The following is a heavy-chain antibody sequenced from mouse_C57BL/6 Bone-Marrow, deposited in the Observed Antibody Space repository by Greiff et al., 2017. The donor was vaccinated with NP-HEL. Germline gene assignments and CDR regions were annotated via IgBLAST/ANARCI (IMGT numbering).Heavy chain of an antibody. J-gene: IGHJ2*01. CDR3: VREINYYGSSYGNFDY. Sequence: EVHLVESGGGLVQPKGSLKLSCAASGFTFNTYAMHWVRQAPGKGLEWVARIRSKSSNYATYYADSVKDRFTISRDDSQSMLYLQMNNLKTEDTAMYYCVREINYYGSSYGNFDYWGQGTTLTVSS. D-gene: IGHD1-1*01. CDR2: IRSKSSNYAT. CDR1: GFTFNTYA. V-gene: IGHV10-3*01.